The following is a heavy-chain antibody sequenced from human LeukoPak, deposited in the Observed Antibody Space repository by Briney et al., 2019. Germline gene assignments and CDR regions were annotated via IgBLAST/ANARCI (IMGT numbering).Heavy chain of an antibody. J-gene: IGHJ4*02. V-gene: IGHV3-30*02. CDR3: AKAWIVAAVDY. Sequence: GGSLRLSCAASGFTFSSYGMQWVRQAPGKGLEWVAFIQYDGSNKYYADSVKGRFTIFRDNSKNTVYLQMNSLRAEDTAVYYCAKAWIVAAVDYWGQGTLVTVST. D-gene: IGHD1-26*01. CDR1: GFTFSSYG. CDR2: IQYDGSNK.